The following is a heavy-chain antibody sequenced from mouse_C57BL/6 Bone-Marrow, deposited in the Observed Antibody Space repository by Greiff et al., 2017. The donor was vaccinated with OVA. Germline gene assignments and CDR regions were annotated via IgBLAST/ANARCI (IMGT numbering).Heavy chain of an antibody. CDR1: GYTFTSYW. J-gene: IGHJ2*01. CDR3: ARSGDSNYAYYFDY. V-gene: IGHV1-50*01. D-gene: IGHD2-5*01. CDR2: FDPSDSYT. Sequence: QVQLQQPGAELVKPGASVKLSCKASGYTFTSYWMQWVKQRPGQGLEWIGEFDPSDSYTNYNQKLKGKATLTVDTSSSPAYMQLSSLTSEDSAVYYCARSGDSNYAYYFDYWGQGTTLTVSS.